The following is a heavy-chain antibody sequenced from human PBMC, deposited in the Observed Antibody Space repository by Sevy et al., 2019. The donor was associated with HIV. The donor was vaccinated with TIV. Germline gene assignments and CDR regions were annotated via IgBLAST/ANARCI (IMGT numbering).Heavy chain of an antibody. V-gene: IGHV3-53*01. J-gene: IGHJ4*02. CDR1: GFTVSSNY. Sequence: GGCLRLSCVASGFTVSSNYMSWVRQAPGKGLEWVSLIYSGGSTYYADSVKGRCNISRDNSKDTLYLQLTALRADDTAVYYCTRGPCSGDTCYSDYWGQGTLVTVSS. CDR2: IYSGGST. CDR3: TRGPCSGDTCYSDY. D-gene: IGHD2-15*01.